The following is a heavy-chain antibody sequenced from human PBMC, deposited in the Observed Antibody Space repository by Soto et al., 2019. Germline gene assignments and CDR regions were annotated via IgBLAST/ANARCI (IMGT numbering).Heavy chain of an antibody. V-gene: IGHV3-7*03. Sequence: GGSLRLSCAASGFTFSSYWMSWVRQAPGKGLEWVANIKQDGSEKYYGDSVKGRFTISRDNAKNSLYLQMNSLRAEDTAVYYCARVMYRYYGSSWYDDAFDIWGQGTMVTVSS. J-gene: IGHJ3*02. CDR3: ARVMYRYYGSSWYDDAFDI. CDR1: GFTFSSYW. CDR2: IKQDGSEK. D-gene: IGHD6-13*01.